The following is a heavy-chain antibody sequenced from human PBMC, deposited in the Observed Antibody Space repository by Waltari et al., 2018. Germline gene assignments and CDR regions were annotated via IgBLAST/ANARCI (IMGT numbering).Heavy chain of an antibody. J-gene: IGHJ5*02. D-gene: IGHD6-13*01. CDR3: ARDSSSWYGNWFDP. CDR2: INHSAST. CDR1: GGSFSVYY. V-gene: IGHV4-34*01. Sequence: QVQLQQWGAGLLKPSETLSLTCAVYGGSFSVYYWSWIRQPPGKGLEWIGEINHSASTNYRPARKSRVTISVYTSKNQFSLKLSSVTAADTAVYYCARDSSSWYGNWFDPWGQGTLVTVSS.